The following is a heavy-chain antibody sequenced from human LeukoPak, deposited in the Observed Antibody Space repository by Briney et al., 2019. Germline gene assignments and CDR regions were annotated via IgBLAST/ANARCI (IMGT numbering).Heavy chain of an antibody. J-gene: IGHJ4*02. D-gene: IGHD1-26*01. CDR2: INPSGGST. V-gene: IGHV1-46*01. CDR1: GGTFSSYA. Sequence: ASVKVSCKASGGTFSSYAISWVRQAPGQGLEWMGIINPSGGSTSYAQKFQGRVTMTRDTSTSTVYMELSSLRSEDTAVYYCARDPPSGSYEDFDYWGQGTLVTVSS. CDR3: ARDPPSGSYEDFDY.